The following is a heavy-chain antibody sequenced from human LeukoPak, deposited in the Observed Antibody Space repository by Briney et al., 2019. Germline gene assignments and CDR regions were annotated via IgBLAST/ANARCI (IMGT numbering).Heavy chain of an antibody. CDR2: ISYDGSNK. V-gene: IGHV3-30*04. CDR1: GFTFSSYA. CDR3: ARVKDCSSTSCYNSDY. D-gene: IGHD2-2*01. Sequence: PGGSLRLSCAASGFTFSSYAMHWVRQAPGKGLEWVAVISYDGSNKYYADSVKGRFTISRDNSKNTLYLQMNSPRAEDTAVYYCARVKDCSSTSCYNSDYWGQGTLVTVSS. J-gene: IGHJ4*02.